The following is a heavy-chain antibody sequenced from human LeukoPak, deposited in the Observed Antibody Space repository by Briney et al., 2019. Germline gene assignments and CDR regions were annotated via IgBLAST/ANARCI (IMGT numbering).Heavy chain of an antibody. D-gene: IGHD2-21*02. J-gene: IGHJ4*02. Sequence: TGGSLRLSCAASGFTFSSYSMNWVRQAPGKGLEWVSSISSSSSYIYYADSVKGRFTISRDNAKNSLYLQINSLRAEDTAVYYCARTVGDYTPGGFDYWGQGTLVTVSS. V-gene: IGHV3-21*01. CDR3: ARTVGDYTPGGFDY. CDR2: ISSSSSYI. CDR1: GFTFSSYS.